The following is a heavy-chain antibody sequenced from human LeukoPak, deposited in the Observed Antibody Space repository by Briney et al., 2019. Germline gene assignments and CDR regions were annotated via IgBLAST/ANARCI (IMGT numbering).Heavy chain of an antibody. D-gene: IGHD4-11*01. Sequence: GGSLRLSCAASGFTFSSYAMSWVRQAPGKGLEWVSAISGSGDSTYYGDSVKGRFTISRDNSKNTLYVQMNSLRTDDTAVYYCAKSKSPYPMDYIFDFWGQGTLVTVSS. J-gene: IGHJ4*02. CDR2: ISGSGDST. CDR1: GFTFSSYA. V-gene: IGHV3-23*01. CDR3: AKSKSPYPMDYIFDF.